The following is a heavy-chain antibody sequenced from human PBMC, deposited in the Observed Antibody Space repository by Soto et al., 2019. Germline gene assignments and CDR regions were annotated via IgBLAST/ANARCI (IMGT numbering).Heavy chain of an antibody. CDR2: ISGSGGST. D-gene: IGHD6-19*01. CDR1: GFTFSSYA. CDR3: AKDFVEWALKNIAVAGIGGLWDY. J-gene: IGHJ4*02. V-gene: IGHV3-23*01. Sequence: GGSLRLSCAASGFTFSSYAMSWVRQAPGKGLEWVSAISGSGGSTYYADSVKGRFTISRDNSKNTLYLQMNSLRAEDTAVYYCAKDFVEWALKNIAVAGIGGLWDYWGQGTLVTVSS.